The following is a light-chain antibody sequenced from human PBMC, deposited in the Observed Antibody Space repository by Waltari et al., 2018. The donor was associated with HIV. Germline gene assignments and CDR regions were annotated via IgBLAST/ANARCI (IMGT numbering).Light chain of an antibody. V-gene: IGKV1-5*03. Sequence: DIQMTQSPSTLSASIGDRVTITCRASQSISGWLAWYHQKPGKAPKLLIYEASNLESGVPSRFSDTGSGTEFTLTISSLQPDDSATFYCQQYDSFPWTFGQGTKVGIK. CDR1: QSISGW. J-gene: IGKJ1*01. CDR2: EAS. CDR3: QQYDSFPWT.